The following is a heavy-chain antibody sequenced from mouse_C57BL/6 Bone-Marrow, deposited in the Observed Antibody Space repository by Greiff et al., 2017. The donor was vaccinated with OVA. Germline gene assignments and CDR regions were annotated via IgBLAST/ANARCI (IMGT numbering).Heavy chain of an antibody. CDR2: IYPGNSDT. Sequence: VQLQQSGTVLARPGASVKMSCKTSGYTFTSYWMHWVKQRPGPGLEWIGAIYPGNSDTSYNQKFKGKAKLTAVTSASTAYMELSSLTNEDSAVYYCTRWAAQATRFDYWGQGTTLTVSS. CDR1: GYTFTSYW. V-gene: IGHV1-5*01. J-gene: IGHJ2*01. CDR3: TRWAAQATRFDY. D-gene: IGHD3-2*02.